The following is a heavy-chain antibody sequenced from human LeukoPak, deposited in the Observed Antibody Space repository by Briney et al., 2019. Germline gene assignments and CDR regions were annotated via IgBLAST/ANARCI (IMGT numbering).Heavy chain of an antibody. V-gene: IGHV4-34*01. CDR1: GGSFSGYY. J-gene: IGHJ5*02. Sequence: SETLSLTCAVYGGSFSGYYWSWIRQPPGKGLEWIGEINHSGSTNYNPSLKSRVTISVDTSKNQFSLKLSSVTAADTAVYYCAREAYDSSGYAWGQGTLVTVSS. D-gene: IGHD3-22*01. CDR3: AREAYDSSGYA. CDR2: INHSGST.